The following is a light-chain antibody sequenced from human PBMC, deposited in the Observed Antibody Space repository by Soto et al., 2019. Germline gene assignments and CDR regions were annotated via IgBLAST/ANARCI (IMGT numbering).Light chain of an antibody. V-gene: IGKV4-1*01. CDR1: QSVLYISNNNNY. Sequence: DIVMTQSPDSLAVSLGERATIHCKSSQSVLYISNNNNYLAWYQQKPGQPPKLLIYWASTRASGVPDRFSGSGSGTDFTLTISSLQAEDVAVYYCQQYYSTPLTFGGGTKVEIK. J-gene: IGKJ4*01. CDR2: WAS. CDR3: QQYYSTPLT.